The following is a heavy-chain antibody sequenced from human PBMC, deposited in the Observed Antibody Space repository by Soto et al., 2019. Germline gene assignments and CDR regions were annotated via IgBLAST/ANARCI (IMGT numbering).Heavy chain of an antibody. V-gene: IGHV4-31*03. CDR2: IYYSGTT. J-gene: IGHJ5*02. CDR3: ARDRPGITSPGIRTYNWLDP. CDR1: GDSISGAGYY. D-gene: IGHD1-20*01. Sequence: QVQLQESGPGLVKPSQTLSLICTVSGDSISGAGYYWTWIRQHPGKGLEWIGNIYYSGTTSYNPSLVSRLTSSLDTSKNQFSLRLTTVTAADTAMYYRARDRPGITSPGIRTYNWLDPWGQGTLVTLSS.